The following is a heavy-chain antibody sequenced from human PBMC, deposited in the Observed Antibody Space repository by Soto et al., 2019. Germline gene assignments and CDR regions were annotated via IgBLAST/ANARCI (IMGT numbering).Heavy chain of an antibody. D-gene: IGHD3-22*01. CDR1: GYSFSGYY. CDR3: ARGPFTYDSSGYYVY. V-gene: IGHV1-2*02. CDR2: INPNSGAT. J-gene: IGHJ1*01. Sequence: ASVKVSCKTSGYSFSGYYIRWVRQAPGQGLEWMGWINPNSGATLYARKFQGRVLVSRDTSINTAFMQLSSLSSDDTAVYYCARGPFTYDSSGYYVYWGQGTLVTVSS.